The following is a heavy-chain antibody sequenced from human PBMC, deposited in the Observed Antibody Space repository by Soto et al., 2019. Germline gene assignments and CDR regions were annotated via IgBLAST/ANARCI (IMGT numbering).Heavy chain of an antibody. CDR3: ARAATKRPHFDY. Sequence: PSETLSLTCTVSGGSISSYYWSWIRQPPGKGLEWIGYIYYSGSTNYNPSLKSRVTISVDTSKNQFSLKLSSVTAADTAVYYCARAATKRPHFDYWGQGTLVTVS. J-gene: IGHJ4*02. CDR1: GGSISSYY. V-gene: IGHV4-59*01. CDR2: IYYSGST.